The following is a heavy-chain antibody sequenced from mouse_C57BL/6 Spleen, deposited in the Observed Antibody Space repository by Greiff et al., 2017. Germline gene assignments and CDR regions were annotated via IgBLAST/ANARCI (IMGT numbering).Heavy chain of an antibody. Sequence: QVQLKESGPELVKPGASVKISCKASGYSFTSYYIHWVKQRPGQGLEWIGWIYPGSGNTKYNEKFKGKATLTADTSSSTAYMQRSSLTSEDSAVYYCARRRDYGSSYFAYWGQGTLVTVSA. V-gene: IGHV1-66*01. CDR1: GYSFTSYY. CDR3: ARRRDYGSSYFAY. J-gene: IGHJ3*01. CDR2: IYPGSGNT. D-gene: IGHD1-1*01.